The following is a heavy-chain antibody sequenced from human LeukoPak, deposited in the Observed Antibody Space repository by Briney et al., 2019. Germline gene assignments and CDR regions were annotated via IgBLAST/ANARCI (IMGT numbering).Heavy chain of an antibody. CDR1: GFTFSDYY. J-gene: IGHJ4*02. CDR2: ISSSGSTI. D-gene: IGHD6-13*01. V-gene: IGHV3-11*01. CDR3: ARDRISGWYYFDY. Sequence: GGSLRLSCAASGFTFSDYYMSWIRQAPGKGLEWVSYISSSGSTIYYADSVKGRFTISRDNAKNSLYLQMNSLRAEDTAVYYCARDRISGWYYFDYWGQGTLVPVSS.